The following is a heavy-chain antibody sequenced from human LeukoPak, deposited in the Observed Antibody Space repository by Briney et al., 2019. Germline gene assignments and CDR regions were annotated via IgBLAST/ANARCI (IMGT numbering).Heavy chain of an antibody. V-gene: IGHV4-30-4*01. Sequence: SETLSLTCTVSGGSISCGDYYWSWIRQPPGKGLKWIGYIFYSGNTYYNPSLKSRVPISVDTSKNRFSLKLSSVTAADTAVYYCARAPRVYGGRYFDYWGQGTLVTVSS. CDR1: GGSISCGDYY. D-gene: IGHD4-23*01. CDR3: ARAPRVYGGRYFDY. J-gene: IGHJ4*02. CDR2: IFYSGNT.